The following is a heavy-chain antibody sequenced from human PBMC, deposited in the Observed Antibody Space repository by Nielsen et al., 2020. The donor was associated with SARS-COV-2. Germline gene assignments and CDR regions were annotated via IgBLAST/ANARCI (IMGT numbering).Heavy chain of an antibody. CDR3: AATYYYDSSGYSNYFDY. Sequence: SVKVSCKASGFTFTSSAVQWVRQARGQRLEWIGWIVVGSGNTNYAQKFQERVTITRDMSTSTAYMELSSLRSEDTAVYYCAATYYYDSSGYSNYFDYWGRGTLVTVSS. V-gene: IGHV1-58*01. J-gene: IGHJ4*02. CDR1: GFTFTSSA. CDR2: IVVGSGNT. D-gene: IGHD3-22*01.